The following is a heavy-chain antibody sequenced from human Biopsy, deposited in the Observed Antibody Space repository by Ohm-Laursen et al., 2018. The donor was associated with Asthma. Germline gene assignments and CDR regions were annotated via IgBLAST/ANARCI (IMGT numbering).Heavy chain of an antibody. CDR2: HDHEEGGT. CDR3: ASDFPKDYVRYNFQF. D-gene: IGHD4-17*01. J-gene: IGHJ4*02. CDR1: GYSLTDLS. V-gene: IGHV1-24*01. Sequence: GASVKVSCKLSGYSLTDLSMHWVRQAPGQGLEWMGGHDHEEGGTVNARRFQGRVTMTEDTSTDTACMELSSLSSDDTAVYYCASDFPKDYVRYNFQFWGQGTLVTVSS.